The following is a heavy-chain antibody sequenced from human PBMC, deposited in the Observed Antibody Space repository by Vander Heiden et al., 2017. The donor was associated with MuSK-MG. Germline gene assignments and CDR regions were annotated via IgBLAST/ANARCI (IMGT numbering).Heavy chain of an antibody. CDR1: GFTFSSYS. CDR3: ASHSSGWYGGGAEYFQH. D-gene: IGHD6-13*01. CDR2: ISSSSSYI. Sequence: EVQLVESGGCLVKPGGSLRLSCAASGFTFSSYSMNWVRQAPGKGLEWVSSISSSSSYIYYADSVKGRFTISRDNAKNSLYLQMNSLRAEDTAVYYCASHSSGWYGGGAEYFQHWGQGTLVTVSS. V-gene: IGHV3-21*03. J-gene: IGHJ1*01.